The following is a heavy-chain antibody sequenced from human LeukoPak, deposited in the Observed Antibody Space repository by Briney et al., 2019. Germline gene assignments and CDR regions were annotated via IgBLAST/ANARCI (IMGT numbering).Heavy chain of an antibody. CDR2: INPNSGGT. Sequence: ASVKVSCKASGYTFIGYFMNWVRQAPGQGLEWMGRINPNSGGTNYAQKFQGRVTMTRDTSISTAYMELSRLRSDDTAVYYCARDHEDCSSASCYDWGQGTLVTVSS. CDR1: GYTFIGYF. V-gene: IGHV1-2*06. J-gene: IGHJ4*02. CDR3: ARDHEDCSSASCYD. D-gene: IGHD2-2*01.